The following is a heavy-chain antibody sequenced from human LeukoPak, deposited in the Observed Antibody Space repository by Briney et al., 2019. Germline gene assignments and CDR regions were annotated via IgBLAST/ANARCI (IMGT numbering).Heavy chain of an antibody. V-gene: IGHV1-18*01. J-gene: IGHJ6*02. CDR2: ISAYNGNT. CDR1: GYTFTSYG. D-gene: IGHD3-10*01. Sequence: ASVNVSCKASGYTFTSYGISWVRQAPGQGLEWMGWISAYNGNTNYAQKLQGRVTMTTDTSTSTAYMELRSLRSDDTAVYYCARYTRELLWFGESTLMDVWGQGTTVTVSS. CDR3: ARYTRELLWFGESTLMDV.